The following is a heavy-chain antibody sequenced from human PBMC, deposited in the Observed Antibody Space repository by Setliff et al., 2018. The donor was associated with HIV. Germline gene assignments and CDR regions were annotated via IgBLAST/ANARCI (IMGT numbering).Heavy chain of an antibody. V-gene: IGHV3-23*01. Sequence: GGSLRLSCAASGFTFSSYSMKWVRQAPGKGLEWVSAISGSGGSTYYADSVKGRFTISRDNSKNTLYLQMNSLRAEDTAVYYCAKDSTSSFGANWFDPWGQGTLVT. J-gene: IGHJ5*02. CDR1: GFTFSSYS. CDR2: ISGSGGST. D-gene: IGHD3-10*01. CDR3: AKDSTSSFGANWFDP.